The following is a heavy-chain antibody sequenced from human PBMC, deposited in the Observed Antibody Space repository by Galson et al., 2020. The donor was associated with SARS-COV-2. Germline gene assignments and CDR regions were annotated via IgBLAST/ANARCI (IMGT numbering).Heavy chain of an antibody. CDR3: AQISYDILTGYYHDY. CDR2: IDWDDDK. J-gene: IGHJ4*02. D-gene: IGHD3-9*01. Sequence: VSGPTLVKPTQTLTLTCTFSGFSLSTSGMCVSWIRQPPGKALEWLARIDWDDDKYYSTSLKTRLTISKDTCKNQVVLTMTNMDPVDTATYYCAQISYDILTGYYHDYWGQGTLVTVSS. V-gene: IGHV2-70*11. CDR1: GFSLSTSGMC.